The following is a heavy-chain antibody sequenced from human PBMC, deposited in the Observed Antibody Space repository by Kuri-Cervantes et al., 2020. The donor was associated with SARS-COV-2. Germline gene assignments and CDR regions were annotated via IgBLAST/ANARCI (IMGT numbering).Heavy chain of an antibody. Sequence: LSLTCAASGFIFSDYAIDWVRQAPGKGLEWVAIISFDGRNTHYADSVKGRFTISRDNAKNSLYLQMNSLRAEDTAVYYCARDCSSPYKYYYYYYMDVWGKGTTVTVSS. CDR2: ISFDGRNT. D-gene: IGHD6-13*01. V-gene: IGHV3-30*04. CDR1: GFIFSDYA. J-gene: IGHJ6*03. CDR3: ARDCSSPYKYYYYYYMDV.